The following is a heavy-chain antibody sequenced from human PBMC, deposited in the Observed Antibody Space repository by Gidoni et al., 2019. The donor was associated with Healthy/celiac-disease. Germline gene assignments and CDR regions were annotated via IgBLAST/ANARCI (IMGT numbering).Heavy chain of an antibody. Sequence: STYYNPSLKSRVTISVDTSKNQFSLKLSSVTAADTAVYYCARQAYYYDSSWYWGQGTLVTVSS. CDR2: ST. J-gene: IGHJ4*02. D-gene: IGHD3-22*01. V-gene: IGHV4-39*01. CDR3: ARQAYYYDSSWY.